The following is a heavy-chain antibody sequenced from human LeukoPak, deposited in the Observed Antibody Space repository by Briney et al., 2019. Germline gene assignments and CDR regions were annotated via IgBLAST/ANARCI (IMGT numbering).Heavy chain of an antibody. V-gene: IGHV3-23*01. Sequence: PGGSLRLPCPASGFTFSSYAMSWFLQAPGKGLQWVSAISGSGGSTYYADSVKGRFTISRDNSKNTLYLQMNSLRAEDTAVYYCANLPRSPMHRGLNNYYYYMDVWGKGTTVTVSS. J-gene: IGHJ6*03. CDR2: ISGSGGST. CDR3: ANLPRSPMHRGLNNYYYYMDV. D-gene: IGHD2/OR15-2a*01. CDR1: GFTFSSYA.